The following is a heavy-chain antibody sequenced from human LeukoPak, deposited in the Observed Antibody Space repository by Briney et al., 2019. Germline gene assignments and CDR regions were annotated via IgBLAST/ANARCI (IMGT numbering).Heavy chain of an antibody. J-gene: IGHJ4*02. CDR2: ISGTDGST. Sequence: GGSLRLSCAASGFTFSTYAMSWVRQAPGKGLEWVSAISGTDGSTYYADSVKGRFTISRGNSKNTLYLQMNSLRAEDTAVYYCAKDGSVVVAATPDYWGQGTLVTVSS. CDR1: GFTFSTYA. D-gene: IGHD2-15*01. V-gene: IGHV3-23*01. CDR3: AKDGSVVVAATPDY.